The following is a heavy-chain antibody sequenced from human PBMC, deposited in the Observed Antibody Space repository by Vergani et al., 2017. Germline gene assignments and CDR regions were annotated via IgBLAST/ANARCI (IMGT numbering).Heavy chain of an antibody. CDR2: IDHTGRP. J-gene: IGHJ6*03. V-gene: IGHV4-34*01. D-gene: IGHD2-8*01. Sequence: QVQLQQWGGGLLKPSETLSLTCVVNGGSFTTYHWTWIRQSPGEGLEWVGDIDHTGRPDYNPSLKSRHTISEDKSRNQFSLRHSSMTATDTAIYFCARVNTEANGHLYYYYYMDVWGQGTAVTVS. CDR3: ARVNTEANGHLYYYYYMDV. CDR1: GGSFTTYH.